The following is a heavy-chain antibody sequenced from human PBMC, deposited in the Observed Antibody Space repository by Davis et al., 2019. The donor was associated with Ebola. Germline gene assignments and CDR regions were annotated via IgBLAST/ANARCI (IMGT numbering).Heavy chain of an antibody. Sequence: PGGSLRLSCVASGFSFSSYWMHWVRQAPGKGLVWVSLISSDGSITKYVDSVKGRFTISRDNAKNTLYLEMNSLRAEDTGVYYCARDVGPWEAGTMEGDYWGQGTLVTVSS. CDR1: GFSFSSYW. V-gene: IGHV3-74*03. CDR3: ARDVGPWEAGTMEGDY. J-gene: IGHJ4*02. CDR2: ISSDGSIT. D-gene: IGHD3-10*01.